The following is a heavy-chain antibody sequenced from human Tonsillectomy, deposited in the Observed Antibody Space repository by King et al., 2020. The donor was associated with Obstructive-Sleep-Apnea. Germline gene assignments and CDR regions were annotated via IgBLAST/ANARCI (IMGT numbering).Heavy chain of an antibody. Sequence: VQLVESGGGVVQPGRSLRLSCAASGFTFSSYGMHWVRQAPGKGLEWVAVISYDGSNKYYADSVKGRFTISRDNYKNTLYLQMNSLRAEDTAVYYSAKEIYGSGINYYYYYGMDVWAKGPRSPSP. CDR1: GFTFSSYG. CDR3: AKEIYGSGINYYYYYGMDV. D-gene: IGHD3-10*01. J-gene: IGHJ6*02. V-gene: IGHV3-30*18. CDR2: ISYDGSNK.